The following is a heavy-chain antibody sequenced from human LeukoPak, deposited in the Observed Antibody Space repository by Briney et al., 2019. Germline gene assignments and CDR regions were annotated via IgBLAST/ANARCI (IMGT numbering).Heavy chain of an antibody. CDR1: GYTFTNYF. D-gene: IGHD2-2*01. CDR3: ARVDNVVVPAASTDWFDP. J-gene: IGHJ5*02. V-gene: IGHV1-69*13. Sequence: ASVKVSCKASGYTFTNYFMHWVRQAPGQGLEWMGGIIPIFGTANYAQKFQGRVTITADESTSTAYMELSSLRSEDTAVYYCARVDNVVVPAASTDWFDPWGQGTLVTVSS. CDR2: IIPIFGTA.